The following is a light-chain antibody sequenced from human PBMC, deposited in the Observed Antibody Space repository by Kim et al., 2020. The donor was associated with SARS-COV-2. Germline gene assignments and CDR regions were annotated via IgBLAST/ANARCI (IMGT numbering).Light chain of an antibody. J-gene: IGKJ1*01. CDR1: QGIRNE. CDR2: ATS. Sequence: ASVGDRVTITCRASQGIRNELGWYQQKPGKAPKLLIYATSTLERGVPSRFSDSGSGTDFTLTISSLQPEDFATYYCLQDYHYPRTFGQGTKVDIK. V-gene: IGKV1-6*01. CDR3: LQDYHYPRT.